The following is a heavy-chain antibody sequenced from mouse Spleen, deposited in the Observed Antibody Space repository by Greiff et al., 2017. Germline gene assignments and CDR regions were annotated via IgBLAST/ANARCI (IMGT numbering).Heavy chain of an antibody. D-gene: IGHD3-2*01. CDR1: GYAFSSSW. V-gene: IGHV1-82*01. CDR2: IYPGDGDT. Sequence: VQLQQSGPELVKPGASVKISCKASGYAFSSSWMNWVKQRPGKGLEWIVRIYPGDGDTNYNGKFKGKATLTADKSSSTAYMQLSSLTSEDSAVYFCARKDSSGYEGYFDYWGQGTTLTVSS. CDR3: ARKDSSGYEGYFDY. J-gene: IGHJ2*01.